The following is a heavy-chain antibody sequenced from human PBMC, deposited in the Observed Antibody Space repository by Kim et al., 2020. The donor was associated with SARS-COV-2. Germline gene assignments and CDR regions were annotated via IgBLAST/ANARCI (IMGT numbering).Heavy chain of an antibody. CDR1: GFTFSSYG. Sequence: GGSLRLSCAASGFTFSSYGMHWVRQAPGKGLEWVAVIWYDGSNKYYADSVKGRFTISRDNSKNTLYLQMNSLRAEDTAVYYCARSLVDYGMDVWGQGTTDTVPS. J-gene: IGHJ6*02. D-gene: IGHD2-2*01. CDR3: ARSLVDYGMDV. V-gene: IGHV3-33*01. CDR2: IWYDGSNK.